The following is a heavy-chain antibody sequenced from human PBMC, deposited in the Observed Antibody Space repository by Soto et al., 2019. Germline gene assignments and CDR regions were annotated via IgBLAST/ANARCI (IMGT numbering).Heavy chain of an antibody. D-gene: IGHD3-3*01. J-gene: IGHJ4*02. V-gene: IGHV3-74*01. Sequence: GGSLRLSCAASGFTFSSYWMHWVRQAPGKGLVWVSRITSDGSNTNYADSVKGRFTISRDNAKNTVFLQMNSLRAEDTAVYYCATLNSFGSDFWGQGTLVTVSS. CDR1: GFTFSSYW. CDR2: ITSDGSNT. CDR3: ATLNSFGSDF.